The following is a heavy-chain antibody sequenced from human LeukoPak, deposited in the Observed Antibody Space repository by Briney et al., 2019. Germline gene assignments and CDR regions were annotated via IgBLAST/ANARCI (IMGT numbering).Heavy chain of an antibody. Sequence: GGSLRLSCAASGFTFSNYYMSWIRQAPGKGLEWVSYISSSGNPIYYADSVKGRFTISRDNAKNSLYLQMNSLRAEDTAVYYCAREVQLERLGFGKEGSAFDYWGQGTLVTVSS. J-gene: IGHJ4*02. D-gene: IGHD1-1*01. CDR2: ISSSGNPI. CDR3: AREVQLERLGFGKEGSAFDY. CDR1: GFTFSNYY. V-gene: IGHV3-11*04.